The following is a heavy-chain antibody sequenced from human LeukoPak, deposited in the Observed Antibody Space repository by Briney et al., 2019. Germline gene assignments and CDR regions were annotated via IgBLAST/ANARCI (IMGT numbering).Heavy chain of an antibody. CDR1: GGSISSYY. J-gene: IGHJ3*02. V-gene: IGHV4-59*01. Sequence: SETLSLTCTVSGGSISSYYWSWIRQPPGKGLEWIGYIYYSGSTNYNPSLKSRVTISVDTSKNQFSLKLSSVTAADTAVYYCARATVARPLGPAFDIWGQGTMVTVSS. D-gene: IGHD4-23*01. CDR2: IYYSGST. CDR3: ARATVARPLGPAFDI.